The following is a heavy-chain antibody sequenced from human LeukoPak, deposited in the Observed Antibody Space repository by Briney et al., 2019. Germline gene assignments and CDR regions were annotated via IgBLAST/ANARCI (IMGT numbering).Heavy chain of an antibody. CDR3: ARRNHVLTGPDY. CDR1: GYRFTSYW. V-gene: IGHV5-51*01. D-gene: IGHD1-14*01. CDR2: VYPGDSET. Sequence: GESLKISCKVSGYRFTSYWIGWVRHMPGKGLEWMGIVYPGDSETRYSPSFQGQVTISADKSISTAYLQWSSLKASDSAIYYCARRNHVLTGPDYWGQGTLVTVSS. J-gene: IGHJ4*02.